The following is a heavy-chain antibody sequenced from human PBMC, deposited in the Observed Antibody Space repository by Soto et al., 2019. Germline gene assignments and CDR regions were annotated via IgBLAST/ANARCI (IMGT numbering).Heavy chain of an antibody. D-gene: IGHD6-6*01. V-gene: IGHV1-2*02. Sequence: SVKGSCKASGYTFTGYYMHWGRQAPVQGLEWMGWINPNSGGTNYAQKFQGRVTMTRDTSISTAYMELSRLRSDDTAVYYCASAIAARLKDPMRLTNWFDPWGQGTLVTVSS. J-gene: IGHJ5*02. CDR3: ASAIAARLKDPMRLTNWFDP. CDR1: GYTFTGYY. CDR2: INPNSGGT.